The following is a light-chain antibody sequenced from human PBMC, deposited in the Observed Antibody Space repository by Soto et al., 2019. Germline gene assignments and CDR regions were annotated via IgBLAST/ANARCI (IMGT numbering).Light chain of an antibody. CDR1: QSVGGSY. Sequence: EIVLTQSPGTLSLSQGERATLSCRASQSVGGSYLAWFQQKPGQAPRLLIYVASTRATGVPDRFSGSGSATDFFLTINRLELEDFAVYYCQHYGSSPWTFGQGTKVEIK. J-gene: IGKJ1*01. V-gene: IGKV3-20*01. CDR2: VAS. CDR3: QHYGSSPWT.